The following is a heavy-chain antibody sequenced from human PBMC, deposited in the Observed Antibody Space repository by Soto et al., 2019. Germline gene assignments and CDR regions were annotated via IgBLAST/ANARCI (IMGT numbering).Heavy chain of an antibody. J-gene: IGHJ4*02. V-gene: IGHV3-15*01. CDR3: TTDKKGPHPTGTFDY. CDR2: IKSKTDGGTT. D-gene: IGHD3-9*01. CDR1: GFTFSNAW. Sequence: PGGSLRLSCAASGFTFSNAWMSWVRQAPGKGLEWVGRIKSKTDGGTTDYAAPVKGRFTISRDDSKNTLYLQMNSLKTEDTAVYYCTTDKKGPHPTGTFDYWGQGTLVTVSS.